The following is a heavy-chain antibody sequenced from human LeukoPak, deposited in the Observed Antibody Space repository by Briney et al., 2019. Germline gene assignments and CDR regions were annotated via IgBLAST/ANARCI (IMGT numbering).Heavy chain of an antibody. V-gene: IGHV4-34*01. CDR1: GGSFSGYY. CDR2: INHSGST. Sequence: SETLSLTCAVYGGSFSGYYWSWIRQPPGKGLGWIGEINHSGSTNYNPSLKSRVTISVDTSKNQFSLKLSSVTAADTAVYYCARFPPRARKSSERWGQGTLVTVSS. CDR3: ARFPPRARKSSER. D-gene: IGHD6-25*01. J-gene: IGHJ4*02.